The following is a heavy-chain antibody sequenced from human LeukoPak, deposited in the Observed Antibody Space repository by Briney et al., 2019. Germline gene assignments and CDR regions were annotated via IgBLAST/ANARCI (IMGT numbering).Heavy chain of an antibody. V-gene: IGHV4-39*01. CDR2: AYYRGTS. J-gene: IGHJ4*02. CDR1: NGSISSSYY. CDR3: ARSGNYVHDFDL. D-gene: IGHD1-26*01. Sequence: SETLSLTCTVSNGSISSSYYWGWIRQPPGKGLEWIGSAYYRGTSYNNPSLGSRVTISVDTSKNQFSLKLTSVTAADTTVYYCARSGNYVHDFDLWGQGTLVTVSS.